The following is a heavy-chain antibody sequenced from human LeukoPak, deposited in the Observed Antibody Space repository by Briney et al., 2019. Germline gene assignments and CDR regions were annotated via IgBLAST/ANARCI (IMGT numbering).Heavy chain of an antibody. CDR2: ISGSGGST. J-gene: IGHJ4*02. D-gene: IGHD3-16*02. CDR1: GFTFSIYA. V-gene: IGHV3-23*01. Sequence: PGGSLRLSCAASGFTFSIYAMSWVRQAPGKGLEWVSAISGSGGSTYYADSVKGRFTISRDNSKNTLYLQMNSLRAEDTAVYYCANKGIYDYVWGSYRLDPFDYWGQGTLVTVSS. CDR3: ANKGIYDYVWGSYRLDPFDY.